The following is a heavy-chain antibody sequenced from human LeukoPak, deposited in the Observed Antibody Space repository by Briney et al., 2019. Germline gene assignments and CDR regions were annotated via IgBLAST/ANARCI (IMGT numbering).Heavy chain of an antibody. J-gene: IGHJ4*02. CDR2: IWNDGIAE. CDR3: AREGIPAPVPVPYYFDS. D-gene: IGHD6-13*01. CDR1: ASTFRYYG. V-gene: IGHV3-33*01. Sequence: GGSLRLSCAASASTFRYYGMHWVRQAPGKGLEWVALIWNDGIAEWYADSVQGRFTISGDNSKETLYLQMNSLRAEDTAVYFCAREGIPAPVPVPYYFDSWGQGTLVTVSS.